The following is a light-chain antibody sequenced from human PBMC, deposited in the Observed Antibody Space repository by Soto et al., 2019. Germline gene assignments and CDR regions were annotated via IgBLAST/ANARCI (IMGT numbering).Light chain of an antibody. Sequence: EVVLTQSPATLSLSPGERATLSCRASQSVSTYLAWYQQKPGQAPRLLIYDASNRATGIPARFSGSGSGTDFTLIISSLEPEDVAVYYCQHRSNWPSLTFGEGTKVEI. J-gene: IGKJ4*01. V-gene: IGKV3-11*01. CDR3: QHRSNWPSLT. CDR1: QSVSTY. CDR2: DAS.